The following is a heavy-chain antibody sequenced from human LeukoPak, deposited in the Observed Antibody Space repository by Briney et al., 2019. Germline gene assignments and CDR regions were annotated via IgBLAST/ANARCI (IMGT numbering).Heavy chain of an antibody. CDR1: GGSISNYY. V-gene: IGHV4-59*01. D-gene: IGHD5-18*01. J-gene: IGHJ5*02. Sequence: SETLSLTCTVSGGSISNYYWSWIRQPPGKGLEWTGYIYYSGSTNYNPSLKSRVTISVDTSKNQFSLKLRSVTAADTAVYYCARVHLDTGYRWGQGTLVTVSS. CDR2: IYYSGST. CDR3: ARVHLDTGYR.